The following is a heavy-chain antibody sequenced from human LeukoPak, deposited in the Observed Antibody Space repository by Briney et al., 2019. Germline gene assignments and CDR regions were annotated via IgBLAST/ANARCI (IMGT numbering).Heavy chain of an antibody. Sequence: GGSLRFSCAASGFTFSSYGLHWVRQAPGKGLEWVALIWYDGTNNYYGDSVKGRFTISRDNSKNTLYLQMNNLRAEDTAVYYCARDANYYFDYWGQGTLVTVSS. CDR1: GFTFSSYG. CDR2: IWYDGTNN. CDR3: ARDANYYFDY. D-gene: IGHD1-7*01. J-gene: IGHJ4*02. V-gene: IGHV3-33*01.